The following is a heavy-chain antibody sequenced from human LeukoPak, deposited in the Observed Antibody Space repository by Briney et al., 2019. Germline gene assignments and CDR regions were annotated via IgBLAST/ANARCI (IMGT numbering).Heavy chain of an antibody. CDR3: ARDLPLAGGFDY. Sequence: GGSLRLSCAASGFTFDDYAMHWVRQAPGKGLEWVSGISWNSGSIGYADSVKGRFTISRDNAKNSLYLQMNSLRAEDTAVYYCARDLPLAGGFDYWGQGPLVTVSS. J-gene: IGHJ4*02. CDR1: GFTFDDYA. CDR2: ISWNSGSI. V-gene: IGHV3-9*01. D-gene: IGHD3-3*02.